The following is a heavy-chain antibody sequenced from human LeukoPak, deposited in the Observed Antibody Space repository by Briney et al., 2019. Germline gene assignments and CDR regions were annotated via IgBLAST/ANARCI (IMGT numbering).Heavy chain of an antibody. J-gene: IGHJ3*02. Sequence: GGSLRLSCAASGFTFSDYYMSWIRQAPGKGLEWVSYISSSGSTIYYADSVKGRFTISRDNAKNSLYLQMNSLRAEDTAVYYCARDSVQWLPTDDAFDIWGQETMVTVSS. V-gene: IGHV3-11*01. CDR1: GFTFSDYY. CDR3: ARDSVQWLPTDDAFDI. D-gene: IGHD6-19*01. CDR2: ISSSGSTI.